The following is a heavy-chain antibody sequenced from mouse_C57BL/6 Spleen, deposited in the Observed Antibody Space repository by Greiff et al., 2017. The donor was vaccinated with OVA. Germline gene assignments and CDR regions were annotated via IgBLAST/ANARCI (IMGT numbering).Heavy chain of an antibody. Sequence: QVQLKESGAELVKPGASVKLSCKASGYTFTSYWMHWVKQRPGQGLEWIGMIHPNSGSTNYNEKFKSKATLTVDKSSSTAYMQLSSLTSEDSAVYYGAVIRWYFDVWGTGTTLTVSS. CDR1: GYTFTSYW. J-gene: IGHJ1*03. CDR3: AVIRWYFDV. CDR2: IHPNSGST. V-gene: IGHV1-64*01.